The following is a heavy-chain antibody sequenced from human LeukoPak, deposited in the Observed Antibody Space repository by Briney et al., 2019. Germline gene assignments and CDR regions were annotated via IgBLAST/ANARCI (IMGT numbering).Heavy chain of an antibody. CDR2: ISYDGSNK. CDR3: ARDLSYGNYYYYYGMDV. V-gene: IGHV3-30*03. D-gene: IGHD5-18*01. CDR1: GFTFSSYG. Sequence: PGGSLRLSCAASGFTFSSYGMHWVRQAPGKGLEWVAVISYDGSNKYYADSVKGRFTISRDNSKNTLYLQMNSLRAEDTAVYYCARDLSYGNYYYYYGMDVWGQGTTVTVSS. J-gene: IGHJ6*02.